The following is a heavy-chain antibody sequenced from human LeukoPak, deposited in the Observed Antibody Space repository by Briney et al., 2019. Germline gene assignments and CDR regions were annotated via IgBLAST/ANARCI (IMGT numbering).Heavy chain of an antibody. CDR3: TRQGGVGVTISYYYMDV. V-gene: IGHV3-73*01. J-gene: IGHJ6*03. Sequence: GGSLRLSCAASEFTFSGSAMHWVRQASGKGLEWVGRIRSKANSYATAYAASVKGRFTISRDDSKNTAYLQMNSLKTEDTAVYYCTRQGGVGVTISYYYMDVWGNGTTVTVSS. CDR2: IRSKANSYAT. D-gene: IGHD1-26*01. CDR1: EFTFSGSA.